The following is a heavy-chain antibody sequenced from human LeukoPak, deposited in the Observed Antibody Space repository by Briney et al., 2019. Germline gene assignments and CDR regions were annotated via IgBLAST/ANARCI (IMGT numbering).Heavy chain of an antibody. V-gene: IGHV1-46*01. D-gene: IGHD3/OR15-3a*01. Sequence: ASVKVSCKASGYTFTSYGISWVRQAPGQGLEWMGIINPTGGTTTYAQKFQGRATMTRDTSTSTAYMELSSLRSEDTAVYYCARGYPLDWNYFDYWGQGTLVTVSS. CDR3: ARGYPLDWNYFDY. CDR2: INPTGGTT. J-gene: IGHJ4*02. CDR1: GYTFTSYG.